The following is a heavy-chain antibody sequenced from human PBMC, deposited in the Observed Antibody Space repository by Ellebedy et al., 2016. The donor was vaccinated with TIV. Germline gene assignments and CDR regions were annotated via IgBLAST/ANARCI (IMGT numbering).Heavy chain of an antibody. CDR3: AADMSTWGPAAPDS. CDR2: ISWHSGTI. Sequence: PGGSLRLSCAASGFMFADYAMHWVRHAPGKGLEWVSGISWHSGTIGYADSVKGRFTISRANAKNSLYLQMNSLRGEDTGVYYCAADMSTWGPAAPDSWGQGTLVTVSS. CDR1: GFMFADYA. D-gene: IGHD1-26*01. J-gene: IGHJ4*02. V-gene: IGHV3-9*01.